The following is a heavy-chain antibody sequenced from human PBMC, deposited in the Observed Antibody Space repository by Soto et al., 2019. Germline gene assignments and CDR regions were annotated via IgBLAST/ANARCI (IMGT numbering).Heavy chain of an antibody. CDR2: VYYSGST. D-gene: IGHD6-6*01. J-gene: IGHJ4*02. Sequence: TLSLTCAVSGYAISNGDYWGWIRQAPGKGLEWIGSVYYSGSTHYEPSLRGRIAISVDTLKNQFSLRLTSVTAADTAMYFCARSISTYFDSWGQGIPVTVSS. V-gene: IGHV4-38-2*01. CDR3: ARSISTYFDS. CDR1: GYAISNGDY.